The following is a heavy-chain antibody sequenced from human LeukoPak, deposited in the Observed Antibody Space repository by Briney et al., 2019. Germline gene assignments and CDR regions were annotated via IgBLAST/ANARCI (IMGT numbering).Heavy chain of an antibody. D-gene: IGHD6-19*01. Sequence: TGGSLRLSCTASGFTFGDYAMSWFRQAPGKGLEWVGFIRSKAYGGTTEYAASVKGRYIISRDDSKSIGYLQMNSLKSEDTAVYYCTRAVAGLVLDYWGQGTLVTVSS. CDR3: TRAVAGLVLDY. CDR2: IRSKAYGGTT. CDR1: GFTFGDYA. J-gene: IGHJ4*02. V-gene: IGHV3-49*03.